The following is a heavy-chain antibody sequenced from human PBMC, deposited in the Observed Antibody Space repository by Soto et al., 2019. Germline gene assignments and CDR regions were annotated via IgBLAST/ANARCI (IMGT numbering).Heavy chain of an antibody. D-gene: IGHD1-26*01. J-gene: IGHJ5*02. CDR3: ARVREPLTGGPWFDP. CDR1: CGSFSGYY. V-gene: IGHV4-34*01. CDR2: INHSGST. Sequence: PSDTLSLTCXVYCGSFSGYYCSWIRQPPGKGLEWIGEINHSGSTNYNPSLKSRVTISVDTSKNQFSLKLSSVTAADTAVYYCARVREPLTGGPWFDPWGQGTLVTVS.